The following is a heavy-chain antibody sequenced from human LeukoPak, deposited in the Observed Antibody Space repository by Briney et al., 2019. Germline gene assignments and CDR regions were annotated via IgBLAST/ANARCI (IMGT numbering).Heavy chain of an antibody. CDR3: AKDLMGWTHQNFDY. D-gene: IGHD5-18*01. CDR1: GFTFSSYA. CDR2: ISGSGGST. V-gene: IGHV3-23*01. J-gene: IGHJ4*02. Sequence: PGGSLRLSCAASGFTFSSYAMSWVRQAPGKGLEWVSAISGSGGSTYYADSVKGRFTISRDNSKSTLYLQMNSLRAEDTAVYYCAKDLMGWTHQNFDYWGQGTLVTVSS.